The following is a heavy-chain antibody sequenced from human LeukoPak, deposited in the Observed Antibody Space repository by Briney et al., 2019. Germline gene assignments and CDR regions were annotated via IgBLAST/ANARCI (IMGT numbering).Heavy chain of an antibody. Sequence: GGSLRLSCAASGFTFSSYWMSWVRQAPGKGLEWVANIKKDGSENYYVDSVRGRFAISRDNAKNSLFLQMSSLRAEDTAVYYCAKMRGTSHFDYWGQGTVVTVSS. CDR2: IKKDGSEN. D-gene: IGHD3-16*01. V-gene: IGHV3-7*01. CDR1: GFTFSSYW. J-gene: IGHJ4*02. CDR3: AKMRGTSHFDY.